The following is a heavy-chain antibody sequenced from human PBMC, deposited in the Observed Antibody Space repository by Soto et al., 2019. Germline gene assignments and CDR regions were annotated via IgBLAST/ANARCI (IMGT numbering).Heavy chain of an antibody. CDR3: AKRGGHSSSSYYYYGMDV. J-gene: IGHJ6*02. D-gene: IGHD6-6*01. Sequence: GGSLRLSCAASGFTFSSYAMSWVRQAPGKGLEWVSAISGSGGSTYYADSVKGRFTISRDNSKNTLYLQMNSLRAEDTAVDYCAKRGGHSSSSYYYYGMDVWGQGTTVTVSS. V-gene: IGHV3-23*01. CDR1: GFTFSSYA. CDR2: ISGSGGST.